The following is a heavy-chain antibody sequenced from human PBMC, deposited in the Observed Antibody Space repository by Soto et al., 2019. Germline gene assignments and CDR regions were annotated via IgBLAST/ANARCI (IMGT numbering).Heavy chain of an antibody. J-gene: IGHJ6*02. D-gene: IGHD6-19*01. V-gene: IGHV3-30*18. CDR1: GFTFSSYG. Sequence: PVGSLRLSCAASGFTFSSYGMHWVRQAPGKGLEWVAVISYDGSNKYYADSVKGRFTISRDNSKNTLYLQMNSLRAEDTAVYYCAKGGAVASYYYGMDVWGQGTTVTVSS. CDR2: ISYDGSNK. CDR3: AKGGAVASYYYGMDV.